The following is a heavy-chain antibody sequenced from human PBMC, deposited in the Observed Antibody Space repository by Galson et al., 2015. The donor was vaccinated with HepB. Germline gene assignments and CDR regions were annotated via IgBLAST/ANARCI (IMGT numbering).Heavy chain of an antibody. J-gene: IGHJ3*02. CDR1: GYTFTSYY. CDR3: ARDSGSIAVAGGGGDAFDI. V-gene: IGHV1-46*01. CDR2: INPSGGST. D-gene: IGHD6-19*01. Sequence: SVKVSCKASGYTFTSYYMHWVRQAPGQGLEWMGIINPSGGSTSYAQKFQGRVTMTRDTSTSTVYMELSSLRSEDTAVYYCARDSGSIAVAGGGGDAFDIWGQGTMVTVSS.